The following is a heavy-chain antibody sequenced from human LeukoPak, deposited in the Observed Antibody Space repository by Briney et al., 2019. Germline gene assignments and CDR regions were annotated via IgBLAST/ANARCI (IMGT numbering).Heavy chain of an antibody. V-gene: IGHV5-51*01. Sequence: GESLKISCKGPGYSFTSYWIGWVRQMPGKGVEGRGIIYPDESYTRYSPSCQGPVTISAGQSNNTAFLQWRSLKASDTAMYYRARLAAAGKINYYYYYMDVWGKGTTVNVSS. J-gene: IGHJ6*03. CDR1: GYSFTSYW. CDR3: ARLAAAGKINYYYYYMDV. D-gene: IGHD6-13*01. CDR2: IYPDESYT.